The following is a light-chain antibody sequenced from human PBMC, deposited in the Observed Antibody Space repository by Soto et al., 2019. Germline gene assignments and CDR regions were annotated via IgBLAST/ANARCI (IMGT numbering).Light chain of an antibody. CDR3: QTWGTGIPV. CDR2: LNSDGSH. V-gene: IGLV4-69*01. Sequence: QAVVTQSPSASASLGASVKLTCTLSGGHSTYAIAWHQQQPEKGPRYLMKLNSDGSHTKGDGIPDRFSGSSSGAERYLTISSLQSEDEADYYCQTWGTGIPVFGGGTKVTVL. J-gene: IGLJ2*01. CDR1: GGHSTYA.